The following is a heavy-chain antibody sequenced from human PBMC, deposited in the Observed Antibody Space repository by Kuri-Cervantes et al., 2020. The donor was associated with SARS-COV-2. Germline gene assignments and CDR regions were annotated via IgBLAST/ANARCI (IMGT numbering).Heavy chain of an antibody. D-gene: IGHD4-23*01. CDR2: ISWNSGSI. Sequence: GGSLSLSCAPSGFTFDDYAMHWVRQAPGKGLEWVSGISWNSGSIGYADSVKGRFTISRDNAKNSLYLQMNSLRAEDTALYYCAKAFYGGNRGGVDYWGQGTLVTVSS. V-gene: IGHV3-9*01. J-gene: IGHJ4*02. CDR3: AKAFYGGNRGGVDY. CDR1: GFTFDDYA.